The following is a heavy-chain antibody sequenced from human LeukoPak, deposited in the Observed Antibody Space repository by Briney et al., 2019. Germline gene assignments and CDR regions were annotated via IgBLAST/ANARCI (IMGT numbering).Heavy chain of an antibody. CDR1: GGSISTSSYY. D-gene: IGHD5-24*01. V-gene: IGHV4-39*01. Sequence: SETLSLTCTVSGGSISTSSYYWGWIRQPPGKGLEWIGSIFYSGNTYGNPPLKSRVTISVDTSKNQFSLNVSSVTAADTAVYYCARTGDGYNYHFDYWGQGTLVTVSS. CDR3: ARTGDGYNYHFDY. CDR2: IFYSGNT. J-gene: IGHJ4*02.